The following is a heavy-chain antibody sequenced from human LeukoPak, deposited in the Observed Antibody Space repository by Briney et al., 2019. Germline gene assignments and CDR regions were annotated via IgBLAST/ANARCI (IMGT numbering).Heavy chain of an antibody. CDR2: ISSSSSYT. CDR3: ARDRGFGFIDY. Sequence: GGSLRLSCAASGFTFSDYYMSWIRQAPGKGLEWDSYISSSSSYTNYADSVKGRFTISRDNAKNSLYLQMNSLRAEDTAVYYCARDRGFGFIDYWGQGTLVTVSS. CDR1: GFTFSDYY. J-gene: IGHJ4*02. V-gene: IGHV3-11*06. D-gene: IGHD3-10*01.